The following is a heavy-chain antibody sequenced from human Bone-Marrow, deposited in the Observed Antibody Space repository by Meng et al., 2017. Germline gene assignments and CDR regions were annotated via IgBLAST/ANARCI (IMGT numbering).Heavy chain of an antibody. Sequence: GESLKISCAASGFTFSSYAMSWVRQAPGKGLEWVSAISGSGGSTYYADSVKGRFTISRDNSKNTVYLQMNNLRAEDTAVYYCTRRFYYDSGGYYHFESWGQGTLVTVSS. V-gene: IGHV3-23*01. CDR2: ISGSGGST. D-gene: IGHD3-22*01. J-gene: IGHJ4*02. CDR1: GFTFSSYA. CDR3: TRRFYYDSGGYYHFES.